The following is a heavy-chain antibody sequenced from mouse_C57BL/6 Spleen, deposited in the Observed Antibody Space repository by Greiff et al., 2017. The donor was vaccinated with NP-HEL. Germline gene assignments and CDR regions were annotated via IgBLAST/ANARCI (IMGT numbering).Heavy chain of an antibody. CDR3: TRGGWLLRTFAY. V-gene: IGHV1-15*01. Sequence: VKLVESGAELVRPGASVTLSCKASGYTFTDYEMHWVKQTPVHGLEWIGAIDPETGGTAYNQKFKGKAILTADKSSSTAYMELRSLTSEDSAVYYCTRGGWLLRTFAYWGQGTLVTVSA. CDR1: GYTFTDYE. J-gene: IGHJ3*01. D-gene: IGHD2-3*01. CDR2: IDPETGGT.